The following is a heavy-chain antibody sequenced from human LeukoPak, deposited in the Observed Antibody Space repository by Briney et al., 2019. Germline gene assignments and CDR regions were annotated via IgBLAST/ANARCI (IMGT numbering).Heavy chain of an antibody. CDR1: GYTFTGYY. D-gene: IGHD3-10*01. V-gene: IGHV1-2*02. CDR2: INPNNGGT. Sequence: ASVKVSCKASGYTFTGYYIHWVRQAPGQGLEWMGWINPNNGGTNSAQKFQGRVTITRDTSISTTYMELSRMRSDATAVYYCARVSSSYYGSGSYKNWFDPWGQGTLVTVSS. CDR3: ARVSSSYYGSGSYKNWFDP. J-gene: IGHJ5*02.